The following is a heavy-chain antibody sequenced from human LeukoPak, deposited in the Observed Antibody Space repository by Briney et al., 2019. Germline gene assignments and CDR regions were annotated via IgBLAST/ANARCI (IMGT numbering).Heavy chain of an antibody. CDR1: GGSISGYY. D-gene: IGHD3-16*01. V-gene: IGHV4-59*01. Sequence: QSSETLSLTCTVSGGSISGYYWTWTRQPPGKGLEWIGQIHYSGKADYNPSLRSRITISVDTSKNQMFLKLSSLTAADTAVYYCARFGVDYDMGVWGQGTMVTVSS. J-gene: IGHJ6*02. CDR3: ARFGVDYDMGV. CDR2: IHYSGKA.